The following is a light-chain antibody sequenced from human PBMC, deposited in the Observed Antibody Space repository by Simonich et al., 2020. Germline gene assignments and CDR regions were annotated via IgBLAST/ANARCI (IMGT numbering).Light chain of an antibody. J-gene: IGKJ3*01. CDR1: QGISSY. V-gene: IGKV1-9*01. CDR2: AAS. CDR3: QQLNSYPF. Sequence: DIQLTQSPSFLSASVGDRVTITCPASQGISSYLAWYQQKPGKAPKLLIYAASNLQSGVPSRFSGSGSGTEFTLTISSLQPEDFATYYCQQLNSYPFFGPGTKVDIK.